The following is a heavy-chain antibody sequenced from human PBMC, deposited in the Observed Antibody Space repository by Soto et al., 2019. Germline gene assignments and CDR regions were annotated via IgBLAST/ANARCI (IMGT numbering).Heavy chain of an antibody. V-gene: IGHV4-59*01. CDR1: GGSISSYY. Sequence: PSETLSLTCTVSGGSISSYYWSWIRQPPGKGLEWIGYIYYSGSTNYNPSLKSRVTISVDPSKNQFSLKLRSVTAADTAVYYCASFVPHYYDSSGQWGNNAFDIWGQGTRVTVSS. D-gene: IGHD3-22*01. CDR3: ASFVPHYYDSSGQWGNNAFDI. J-gene: IGHJ3*02. CDR2: IYYSGST.